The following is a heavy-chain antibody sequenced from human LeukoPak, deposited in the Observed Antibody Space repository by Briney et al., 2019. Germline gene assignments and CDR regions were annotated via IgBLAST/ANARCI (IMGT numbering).Heavy chain of an antibody. J-gene: IGHJ4*02. D-gene: IGHD2-21*02. CDR2: ISYDGSNK. Sequence: GGSLRLSCAASGFTFSSYGMHWVRQAPGKGLEWVAVISYDGSNKYYADSVKGRFTISRDNSKNTLYLQMNSLRAEDTAVYYCAKGGDCGGDCYHPLDYWGQGTLVTVSS. CDR1: GFTFSSYG. V-gene: IGHV3-30*18. CDR3: AKGGDCGGDCYHPLDY.